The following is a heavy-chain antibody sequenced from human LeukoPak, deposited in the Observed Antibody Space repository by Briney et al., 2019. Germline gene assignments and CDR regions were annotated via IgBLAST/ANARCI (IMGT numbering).Heavy chain of an antibody. D-gene: IGHD4-17*01. CDR2: LYGKGDQT. CDR3: AKDVKPDGVWDVDY. Sequence: GGSLRLTCAASGFTFAPYTKNWVRQAPGKGLEGVSGLYGKGDQTFYADSVKGRFTISRYTSNNMLFLRMNSLRAEDTALYYCAKDVKPDGVWDVDYWGQRTLVTVSS. J-gene: IGHJ4*02. V-gene: IGHV3-23*01. CDR1: GFTFAPYT.